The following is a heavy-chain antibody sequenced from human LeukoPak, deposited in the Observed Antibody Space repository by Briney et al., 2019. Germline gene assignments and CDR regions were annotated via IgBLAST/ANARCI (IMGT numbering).Heavy chain of an antibody. J-gene: IGHJ5*02. CDR2: INGDGSTT. CDR1: GFSFCTYW. D-gene: IGHD2-15*01. CDR3: TRRVDATRWYDP. Sequence: GGALRLSSAAPGFSFCTYWMHWVRPGPGEGLVWVSRINGDGSTTNYADSVKGRFTISRDNAKNTLYLQMNSLRAEDTAVYYCTRRVDATRWYDPWGQGTLVTVSS. V-gene: IGHV3-74*01.